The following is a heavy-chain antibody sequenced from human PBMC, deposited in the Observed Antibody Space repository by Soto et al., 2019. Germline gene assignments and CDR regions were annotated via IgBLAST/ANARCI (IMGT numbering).Heavy chain of an antibody. D-gene: IGHD5-18*01. CDR3: AKALGPALTAKFGY. V-gene: IGHV3-23*01. CDR2: VTASGGGT. CDR1: GFIFNNYG. J-gene: IGHJ4*02. Sequence: GGSRRLSCAASGFIFNNYGMTGVGQAPGKGLGWVSTVTASGGGTVYANSVKGRFTISRDNARNTLHLQMSSLRVEDTALYYFAKALGPALTAKFGYWGQGALVTVSS.